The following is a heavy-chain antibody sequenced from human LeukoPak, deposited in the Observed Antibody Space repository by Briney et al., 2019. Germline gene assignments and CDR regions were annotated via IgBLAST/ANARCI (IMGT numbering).Heavy chain of an antibody. CDR1: GGSISIYY. V-gene: IGHV4-4*07. D-gene: IGHD1-1*01. Sequence: WETLSLTCTVSGGSISIYYWSWIRQPAGKGLEWFGRIYTSGSTNYNPPLKSRVTMSVDTSKNQFSLKLSSVTAADTAVYYCARDNDPYYYYYMDVWGKGTTVTVSS. CDR3: ARDNDPYYYYYMDV. J-gene: IGHJ6*03. CDR2: IYTSGST.